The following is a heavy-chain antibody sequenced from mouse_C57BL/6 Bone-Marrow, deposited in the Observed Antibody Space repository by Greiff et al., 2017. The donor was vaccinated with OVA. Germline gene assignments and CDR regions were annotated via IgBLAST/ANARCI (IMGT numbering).Heavy chain of an antibody. Sequence: EVKVVESGGGLVQSGRSLRLSCATSGFTFSDFYMEWVRQAPGKGLEWIAASRNKANDYTTEYSVSVKGRFIVSRDTSQSILYLQMNALRAEDTAIYYCARDASGYFDVWGTGTTVTVSS. CDR2: SRNKANDYTT. CDR3: ARDASGYFDV. J-gene: IGHJ1*03. D-gene: IGHD3-2*02. V-gene: IGHV7-1*01. CDR1: GFTFSDFY.